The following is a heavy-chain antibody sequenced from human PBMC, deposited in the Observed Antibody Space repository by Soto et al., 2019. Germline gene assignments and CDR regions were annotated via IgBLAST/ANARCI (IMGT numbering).Heavy chain of an antibody. J-gene: IGHJ4*02. Sequence: GASVKVSCKASGYTFTSHYMHWVRQAPGQGLEWMGILNPSGGTTIYAHNFQGRVTMTRDTSTSTVYMDLSSLRSEDTAVYYCARAHMALAGTALDYWGQGTLVTVSS. D-gene: IGHD6-19*01. CDR2: LNPSGGTT. CDR1: GYTFTSHY. V-gene: IGHV1-46*03. CDR3: ARAHMALAGTALDY.